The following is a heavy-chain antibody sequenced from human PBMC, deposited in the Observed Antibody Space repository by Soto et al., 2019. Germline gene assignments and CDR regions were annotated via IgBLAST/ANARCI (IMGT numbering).Heavy chain of an antibody. CDR1: GFTFGNYA. D-gene: IGHD3-9*01. CDR3: AKTVDILTGYYDY. V-gene: IGHV3-23*01. Sequence: EVQLLESGGGLVQPGGSLRLSCAASGFTFGNYAMSWVRQAPGKGLEWVSTVTGNGGSTYYADSVKGRFTISRDNSKNTVFLQMNSLRAEDTAVYYCAKTVDILTGYYDYWGQGTLVTVSS. CDR2: VTGNGGST. J-gene: IGHJ4*02.